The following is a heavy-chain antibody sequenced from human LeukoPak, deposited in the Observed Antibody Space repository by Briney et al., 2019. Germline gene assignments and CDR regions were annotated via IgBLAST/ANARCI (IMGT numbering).Heavy chain of an antibody. J-gene: IGHJ4*02. Sequence: SETLSLTCTVSGGSISSYYWSWIRQPPGKGLEWIGYIYYSGSTNYNPSLKSRVTISVDTSKNQFSLKLSSVTAADTAVYYCARETCSGGSCYNFDYWGREPWSPSPQ. D-gene: IGHD2-15*01. CDR3: ARETCSGGSCYNFDY. V-gene: IGHV4-59*01. CDR2: IYYSGST. CDR1: GGSISSYY.